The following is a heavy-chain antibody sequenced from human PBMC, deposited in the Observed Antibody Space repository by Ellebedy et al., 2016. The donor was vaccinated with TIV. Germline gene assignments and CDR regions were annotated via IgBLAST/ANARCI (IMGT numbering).Heavy chain of an antibody. V-gene: IGHV3-15*01. J-gene: IGHJ4*02. CDR3: TNTWTYSYGHDC. CDR1: GLTFSDAW. CDR2: IKSKGSGGTT. D-gene: IGHD5-18*01. Sequence: GESLKISCAASGLTFSDAWMSWVRQAPGKGLEWVGRIKSKGSGGTTDYAAPVKGRFTISSDDSKNIVFLQMNSLKTEDTAMYYCTNTWTYSYGHDCWGQGTLVTVSP.